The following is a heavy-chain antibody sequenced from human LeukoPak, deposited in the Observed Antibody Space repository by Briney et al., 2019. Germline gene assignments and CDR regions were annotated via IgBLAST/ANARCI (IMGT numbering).Heavy chain of an antibody. Sequence: EASVKVSCKASGGTFSSYAISWVRQAPGQGLEWMGRIIPILGIANYAQKFQGRVTITADKSTSTAYMELSSLGSEDTAVYYCARESMKGLYWGQGTLVTVSS. CDR3: ARESMKGLY. D-gene: IGHD6-6*01. CDR2: IIPILGIA. J-gene: IGHJ4*02. V-gene: IGHV1-69*04. CDR1: GGTFSSYA.